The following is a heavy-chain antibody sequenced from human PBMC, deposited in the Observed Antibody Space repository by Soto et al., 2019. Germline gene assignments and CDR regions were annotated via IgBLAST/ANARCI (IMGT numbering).Heavy chain of an antibody. CDR2: IWYDGSNK. CDR3: AKDDGYSRN. CDR1: GFAFSSYG. Sequence: ESGGGVVQSGRSLRLSCAASGFAFSSYGMHWVRQTSGKGLEWVAVIWYDGSNKYYADSVKGRFTISRDNSKNTLYLQMNSLRAEDTAVYYCAKDDGYSRNWGQGTLVTVSS. D-gene: IGHD6-13*01. V-gene: IGHV3-33*06. J-gene: IGHJ4*02.